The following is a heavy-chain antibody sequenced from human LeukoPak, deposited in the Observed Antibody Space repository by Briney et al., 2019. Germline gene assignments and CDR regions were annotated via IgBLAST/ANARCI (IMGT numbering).Heavy chain of an antibody. J-gene: IGHJ4*02. V-gene: IGHV3-74*01. CDR1: GFTFSTYW. Sequence: PGGSLRLSCAASGFTFSTYWMYWVRQAPGKGLVWVSRINSDGSITSYADSVKGRFTISRDNAKNTLYLQMNSLRAEDMAIYYCARNLGLRDDYWGQGTLVTVSS. CDR3: ARNLGLRDDY. CDR2: INSDGSIT. D-gene: IGHD4-17*01.